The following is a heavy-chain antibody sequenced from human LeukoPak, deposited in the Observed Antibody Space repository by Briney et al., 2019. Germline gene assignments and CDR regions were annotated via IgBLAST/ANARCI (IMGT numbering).Heavy chain of an antibody. V-gene: IGHV3-30*02. CDR3: ARDYRKSDCSGGSCYPDY. CDR1: GFTFSSYD. D-gene: IGHD2-15*01. J-gene: IGHJ4*02. CDR2: IRYDGSNK. Sequence: GGSLRLSCAASGFTFSSYDMHWVRQAPGKGLEWVAFIRYDGSNKYYADSVKGRFTISRDNSKNTLYLQMNSLRAEDTAVYYCARDYRKSDCSGGSCYPDYWGQGTLVTVTS.